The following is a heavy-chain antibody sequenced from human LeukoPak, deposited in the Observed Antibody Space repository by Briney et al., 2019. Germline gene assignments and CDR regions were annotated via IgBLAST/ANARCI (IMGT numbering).Heavy chain of an antibody. Sequence: SETLSLTCAVYGGSFSGYYWRWIRQPPGKGLEWIGEINHSGSTNYNPSLKSRVTISVDTSKNQFSLKLSSVTAADTAVYYCARSTVYFDAFDIWGQGTMVTVSS. CDR1: GGSFSGYY. CDR2: INHSGST. CDR3: ARSTVYFDAFDI. J-gene: IGHJ3*02. D-gene: IGHD2/OR15-2a*01. V-gene: IGHV4-34*01.